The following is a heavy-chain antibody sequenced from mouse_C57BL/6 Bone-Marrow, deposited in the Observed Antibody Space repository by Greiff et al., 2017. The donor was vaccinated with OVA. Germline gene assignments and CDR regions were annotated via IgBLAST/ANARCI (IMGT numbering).Heavy chain of an antibody. Sequence: QVQLKESGAELARPGASVKLSCKASGYTFTSYGISWVKQRTGQGLEWIGEIYPRSGNTYYNEKFKGKATLTADKSSSTAYMELRSLTSVDSAVYFCSRGLWLSWFAYWGQGTLVTVSA. CDR2: IYPRSGNT. CDR1: GYTFTSYG. D-gene: IGHD2-2*01. CDR3: SRGLWLSWFAY. V-gene: IGHV1-81*01. J-gene: IGHJ3*01.